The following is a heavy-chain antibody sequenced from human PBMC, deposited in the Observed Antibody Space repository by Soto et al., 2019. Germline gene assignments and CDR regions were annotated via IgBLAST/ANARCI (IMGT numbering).Heavy chain of an antibody. J-gene: IGHJ4*02. CDR1: GYSISSSNL. Sequence: SETLSLTCAVSGYSISSSNLWSWIRQPPGKGLEWIGYIYYSGSTNYNPSLKSRVTISVDTSKNQFSLKLSSVTAADTAVYYCARSDGRYWGQGTLVTVSS. V-gene: IGHV4-28*01. CDR2: IYYSGST. CDR3: ARSDGRY.